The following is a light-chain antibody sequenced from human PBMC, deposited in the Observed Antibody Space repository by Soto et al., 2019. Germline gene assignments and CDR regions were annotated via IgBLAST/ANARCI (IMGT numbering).Light chain of an antibody. Sequence: QSALTQPPSASGSPGQSVTISCTGTSSDVGGYNYVSWYQQHPGKAPKLIIYEVSKRPSGVPDRFSGSKSGNTASLTVSGLQAEDEADYYCSSYGGSRGWLFGGGTKVTVL. CDR1: SSDVGGYNY. CDR2: EVS. CDR3: SSYGGSRGWL. V-gene: IGLV2-8*01. J-gene: IGLJ3*02.